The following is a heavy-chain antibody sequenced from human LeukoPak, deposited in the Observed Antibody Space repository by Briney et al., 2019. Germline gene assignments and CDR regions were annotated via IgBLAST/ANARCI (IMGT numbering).Heavy chain of an antibody. V-gene: IGHV3-33*01. CDR2: IWYDGSNK. D-gene: IGHD3-10*01. Sequence: GRSLRLPCAASGFTFSSYGMHWVPQAPGKGLEWVAVIWYDGSNKYYADSVKGRFTISRDNSKNTLYLQMNSLRAEDTSVYYCARERITMVRGVIGRFDPWGQGTLVTVSS. CDR3: ARERITMVRGVIGRFDP. J-gene: IGHJ5*02. CDR1: GFTFSSYG.